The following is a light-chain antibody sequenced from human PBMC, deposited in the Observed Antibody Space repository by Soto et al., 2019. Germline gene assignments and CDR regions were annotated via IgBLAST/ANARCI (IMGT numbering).Light chain of an antibody. CDR3: QQYNNWPRT. V-gene: IGKV3-15*01. Sequence: EIVMTQSPATLSVSPGERATLSCRASQSVSGNLAWYQQKPGQAPRLLIYGASTRATGIPGKFSGSGSGTGFTLTISSLQSEDFAVYYCQQYNNWPRTFGQGTKVEIK. CDR1: QSVSGN. CDR2: GAS. J-gene: IGKJ1*01.